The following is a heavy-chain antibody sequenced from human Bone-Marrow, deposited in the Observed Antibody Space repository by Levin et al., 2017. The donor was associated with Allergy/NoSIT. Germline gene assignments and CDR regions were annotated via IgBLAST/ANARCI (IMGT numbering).Heavy chain of an antibody. CDR1: GFTFSSYA. J-gene: IGHJ6*02. Sequence: PGGSLRLSCAASGFTFSSYAMHWVRQAPGKGLEWVAVISYDGSNKYYADSVKGRFTISRDNSKNTLYLQMNSLRAEDTAVYYCAGAESITIFGVDYGMDVWGQGTTVTVSS. V-gene: IGHV3-30*04. CDR3: AGAESITIFGVDYGMDV. CDR2: ISYDGSNK. D-gene: IGHD3-3*01.